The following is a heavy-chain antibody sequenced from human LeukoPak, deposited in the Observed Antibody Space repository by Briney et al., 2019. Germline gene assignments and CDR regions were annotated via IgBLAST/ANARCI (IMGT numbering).Heavy chain of an antibody. D-gene: IGHD3-9*01. CDR3: ASIFLLFVYDY. J-gene: IGHJ4*02. CDR1: EFSVGSNY. Sequence: PGGSLRLSCEASEFSVGSNYMTWVRQAPGKGLEWVSLIYSGGSTYYADSVKGRFTISRDNSKNTLYLQMNSLRAEDTAVYYCASIFLLFVYDYWGQGTLVTVSS. CDR2: IYSGGST. V-gene: IGHV3-53*01.